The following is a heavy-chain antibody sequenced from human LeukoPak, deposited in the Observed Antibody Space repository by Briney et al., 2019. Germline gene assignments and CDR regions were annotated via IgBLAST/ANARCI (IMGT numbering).Heavy chain of an antibody. V-gene: IGHV4-38-2*01. CDR3: ARIVLLWFGESYYMGV. CDR2: IYHSGST. Sequence: SETLSLTCAVSGYSISSGYNWCCLRQPPGKRLEWIWSIYHSGSTYYNPSLKGRVTISIDTSKNPIYLQLSCLTAADTAVYYCARIVLLWFGESYYMGVWGKGTTVTVSS. CDR1: GYSISSGYN. J-gene: IGHJ6*03. D-gene: IGHD3-10*01.